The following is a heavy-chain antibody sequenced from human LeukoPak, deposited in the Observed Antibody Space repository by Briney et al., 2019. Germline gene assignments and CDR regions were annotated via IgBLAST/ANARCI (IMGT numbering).Heavy chain of an antibody. D-gene: IGHD1-7*01. CDR2: IIPILGIA. Sequence: VASVKVSCKASGGTFSSYAISWVRQAPGQGLEWMGRIIPILGIANYAQKFQGRVTITADKSTSTAYMELSSLRSEHTAVYYCARDQNSYGDWGQGTLVTVSS. CDR1: GGTFSSYA. V-gene: IGHV1-69*04. J-gene: IGHJ4*02. CDR3: ARDQNSYGD.